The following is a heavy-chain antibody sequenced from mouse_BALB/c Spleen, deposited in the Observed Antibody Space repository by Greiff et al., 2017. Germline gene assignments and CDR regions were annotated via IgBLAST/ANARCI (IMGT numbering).Heavy chain of an antibody. Sequence: QVQLQQPGAELVRPGASVKLSCKASGYTFTSYWMHWVKQRPGQGLEWIGEINPSNGRTNYNEKFKSKATLTVDKSSSTAYMQLSSLTSEDSAVYYCASGGNYAFYAMDYWGQGTSVTVSS. J-gene: IGHJ4*01. CDR3: ASGGNYAFYAMDY. V-gene: IGHV1S81*02. CDR1: GYTFTSYW. D-gene: IGHD2-1*01. CDR2: INPSNGRT.